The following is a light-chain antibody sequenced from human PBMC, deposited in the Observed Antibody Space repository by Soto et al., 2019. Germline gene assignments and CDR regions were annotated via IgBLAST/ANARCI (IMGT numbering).Light chain of an antibody. CDR2: GAS. Sequence: EIVMTQSPGTLSLSPGERATLSCRASQSVSSSYLAWYQQKPGQATRLLIYGASSRAAGIPDRFSGSGSGKYFTLTSSRLEAEDVAVYYCQQYGSSQTFGQGTKVEIK. J-gene: IGKJ1*01. CDR3: QQYGSSQT. V-gene: IGKV3-20*01. CDR1: QSVSSSY.